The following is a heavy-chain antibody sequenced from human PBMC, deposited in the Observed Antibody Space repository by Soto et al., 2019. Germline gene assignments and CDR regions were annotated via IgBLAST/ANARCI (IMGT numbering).Heavy chain of an antibody. CDR2: ISGSGGST. V-gene: IGHV3-23*01. D-gene: IGHD1-26*01. CDR3: AKDPSASWGRFWFDP. CDR1: GFTFSSYA. Sequence: LRLSCAASGFTFSSYAMSWVRQAPGKGLEWVSAISGSGGSTYYADSVKGRFTTSRDNSKNTLYLQMNSLRAEDTAVYYCAKDPSASWGRFWFDPWGQGTLVTVSS. J-gene: IGHJ5*02.